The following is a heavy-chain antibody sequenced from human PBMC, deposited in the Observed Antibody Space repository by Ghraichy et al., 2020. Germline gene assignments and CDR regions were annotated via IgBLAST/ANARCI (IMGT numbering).Heavy chain of an antibody. J-gene: IGHJ6*02. D-gene: IGHD2-15*01. CDR2: IFTSGST. CDR1: GVSITSYY. CDR3: ARGVGGWGMDDYYGIDV. V-gene: IGHV4-4*07. Sequence: SQTLSLTCTVSGVSITSYYWSWIRQPAGKGLEWIGRIFTSGSTNYNPSLKSRVTMSVDTSKNQFSLKLSSVTAADTAVYYCARGVGGWGMDDYYGIDVWGQGTTVTVSS.